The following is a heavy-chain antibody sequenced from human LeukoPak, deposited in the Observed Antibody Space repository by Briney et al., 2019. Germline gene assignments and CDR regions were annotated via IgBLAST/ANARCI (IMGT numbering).Heavy chain of an antibody. CDR3: AKHLESFYSSFYMDV. J-gene: IGHJ6*03. CDR2: IGGSGSST. Sequence: GGSLRLSCAASGFTFSSSPMSWVRQVPGKGLEWVSAIGGSGSSTYYADSVLGRFTISRDNSKSTLYLEMNSLRAEDTAIYYCAKHLESFYSSFYMDVWGKGTTVTVSS. V-gene: IGHV3-23*01. CDR1: GFTFSSSP.